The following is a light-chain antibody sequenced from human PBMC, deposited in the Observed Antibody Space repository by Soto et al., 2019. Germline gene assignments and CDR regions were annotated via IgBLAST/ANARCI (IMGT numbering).Light chain of an antibody. CDR3: MQALQIPST. V-gene: IGKV2-28*01. CDR2: LGS. J-gene: IGKJ1*01. CDR1: QSLLHGNGYNY. Sequence: DIVMTQSPLSLPVTPGEPASISCRSSQSLLHGNGYNYLHWYLQKPGQSPQLLIYLGSNRASGVPDRFSGSGSGTDFTLKISRVEAEDVGVYYCMQALQIPSTFGQGTKVDI.